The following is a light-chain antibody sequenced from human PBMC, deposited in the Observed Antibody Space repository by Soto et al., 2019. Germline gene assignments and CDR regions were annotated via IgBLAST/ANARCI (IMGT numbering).Light chain of an antibody. CDR3: CSYAGSSTLV. J-gene: IGLJ2*01. Sequence: QSALTHPASVSGSPGQSITISCTGTRSDVGSYKYVSWYQQHPGKAPKLMIYEGSKRPSGVSNRFSGSKSGNTASLTISGLQAEDEADYYCCSYAGSSTLVFGGGTKLTVL. CDR2: EGS. CDR1: RSDVGSYKY. V-gene: IGLV2-23*01.